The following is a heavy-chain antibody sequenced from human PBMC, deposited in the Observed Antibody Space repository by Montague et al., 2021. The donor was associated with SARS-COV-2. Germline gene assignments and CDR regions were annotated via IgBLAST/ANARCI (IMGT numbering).Heavy chain of an antibody. V-gene: IGHV4-34*01. J-gene: IGHJ6*02. D-gene: IGHD4-17*01. CDR1: GGSFGGYY. CDR2: INHSGST. CDR3: ARGRAVTTSYYYYYGMDV. Sequence: SETLSLTCAVSGGSFGGYYWSWLRQPPGKGLEWIGEINHSGSTNYNPSLKSRVTISVDTSKIQFSLKLSSVTAADTAVYYCARGRAVTTSYYYYYGMDVWGQGTTVTVSS.